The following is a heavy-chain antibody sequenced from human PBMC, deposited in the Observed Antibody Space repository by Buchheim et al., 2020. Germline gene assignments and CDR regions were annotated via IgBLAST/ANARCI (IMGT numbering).Heavy chain of an antibody. D-gene: IGHD2-15*01. CDR3: ARQGIYCSGGSCNPYNWFDP. CDR1: GGSISSSSYY. CDR2: IYYSGST. V-gene: IGHV4-39*01. J-gene: IGHJ5*02. Sequence: QLQLQESGPGLVKPSETLSLTCTVSGGSISSSSYYWGWIRQPPGKGLEWIGSIYYSGSTYYNPSLKSRVTISVDTSKNQFSLKLSSVTAADTAVYYCARQGIYCSGGSCNPYNWFDPWGQGTL.